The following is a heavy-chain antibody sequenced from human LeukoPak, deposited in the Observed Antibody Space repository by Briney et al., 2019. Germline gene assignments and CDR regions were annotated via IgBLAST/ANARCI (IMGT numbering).Heavy chain of an antibody. Sequence: GGSLRLSCAASGFILSNYWMGWVRRAPGKGLEWVANINQDGSEKHYVDFLKGRFTISRDNANNSLYLEMNNLSAEDTAVYYCARVGSAVAGISMPNYYYYMDVWGKGTTVTISS. CDR3: ARVGSAVAGISMPNYYYYMDV. CDR1: GFILSNYW. J-gene: IGHJ6*03. CDR2: INQDGSEK. V-gene: IGHV3-7*01. D-gene: IGHD6-19*01.